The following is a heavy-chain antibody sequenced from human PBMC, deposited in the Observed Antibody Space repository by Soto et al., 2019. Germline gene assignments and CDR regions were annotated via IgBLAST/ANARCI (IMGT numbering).Heavy chain of an antibody. J-gene: IGHJ5*02. CDR3: GGGGITMVRGVIHTKPFDP. D-gene: IGHD3-10*01. Sequence: ASVKVSCKASGGTFSSYAITWARQAPGQRLEWMGWINAGNGNTKYSQKFQGRVTITRDTSASTAYMELSSLRSEDTAVYYCGGGGITMVRGVIHTKPFDPWGQGTLVTVSS. V-gene: IGHV1-3*01. CDR1: GGTFSSYA. CDR2: INAGNGNT.